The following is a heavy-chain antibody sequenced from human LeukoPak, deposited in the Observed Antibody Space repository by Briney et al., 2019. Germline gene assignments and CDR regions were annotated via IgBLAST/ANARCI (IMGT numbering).Heavy chain of an antibody. D-gene: IGHD6-13*01. CDR2: IYTSGST. V-gene: IGHV4-4*07. Sequence: SETLSLTCTVSGGSIISYYWSWIRQPAGKGLEWIGRIYTSGSTNYNPSLKSRVTMSVDTSKNQFSLKLSSVTAADTAVYYCAGGYSMGLFDYWGQGTLVTVSS. CDR1: GGSIISYY. CDR3: AGGYSMGLFDY. J-gene: IGHJ4*02.